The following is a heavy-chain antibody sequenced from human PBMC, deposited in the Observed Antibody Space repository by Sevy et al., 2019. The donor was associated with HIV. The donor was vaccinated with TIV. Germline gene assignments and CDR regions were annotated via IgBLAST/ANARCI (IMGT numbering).Heavy chain of an antibody. CDR2: ISESSGST. J-gene: IGHJ4*02. D-gene: IGHD6-19*01. Sequence: GGSLRLSCAASGFAFSSFAMTWVRQSPGKGLEWVSSISESSGSTYYAASVKGRFTISRDDSKNTLFLQMNSLRPEDTAVYFCARDSPYTKIVTVAATRVLDNWGQGTLVTVSS. V-gene: IGHV3-23*01. CDR3: ARDSPYTKIVTVAATRVLDN. CDR1: GFAFSSFA.